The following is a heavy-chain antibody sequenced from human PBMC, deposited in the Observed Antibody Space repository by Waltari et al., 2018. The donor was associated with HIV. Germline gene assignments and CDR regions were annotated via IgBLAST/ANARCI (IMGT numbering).Heavy chain of an antibody. CDR1: GGSISSSSYY. J-gene: IGHJ5*02. D-gene: IGHD3-10*01. CDR3: AREGEITMVRGVIITSWFDP. CDR2: IYYSGST. Sequence: QLQLQESGPGLVKPSETLSLTCTVSGGSISSSSYYWGWIRQPPGKGLEWIGSIYYSGSTYYNPSLKSRVTISVDTSKNQFSLKLSSVTAADTAVYYCAREGEITMVRGVIITSWFDPWGQGTLVTVSS. V-gene: IGHV4-39*07.